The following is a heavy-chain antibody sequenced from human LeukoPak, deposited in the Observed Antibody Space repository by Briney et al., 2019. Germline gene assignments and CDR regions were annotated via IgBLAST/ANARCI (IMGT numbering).Heavy chain of an antibody. D-gene: IGHD3-10*01. J-gene: IGHJ4*02. CDR2: ISWNSGSI. V-gene: IGHV3-9*01. CDR1: GFTFDDYA. Sequence: GGSLRLSCAASGFTFDDYAMHWVRQAPGKGLEWVSGISWNSGSIGYADSVKGRFTISRDNAKNSLYLQMNSLRAEDTALYYCAKDNGPYYYGSGRGYYFDYWGQGTLVTVSS. CDR3: AKDNGPYYYGSGRGYYFDY.